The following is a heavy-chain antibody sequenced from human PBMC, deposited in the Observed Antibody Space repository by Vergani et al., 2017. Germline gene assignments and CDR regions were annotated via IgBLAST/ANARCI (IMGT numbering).Heavy chain of an antibody. D-gene: IGHD1-26*01. Sequence: QVQLVESGGGLVKPGGSLRLSCAASGFTFSDYYMSWIRQAPGKGLEWVSYISSSSSYTNYADSVKGRFTISRDNAKNSLYLQMNSLRAEDTALYYCAKVAGSYDYYYYMDVWGKGTTVTVSS. V-gene: IGHV3-11*05. CDR3: AKVAGSYDYYYYMDV. J-gene: IGHJ6*03. CDR1: GFTFSDYY. CDR2: ISSSSSYT.